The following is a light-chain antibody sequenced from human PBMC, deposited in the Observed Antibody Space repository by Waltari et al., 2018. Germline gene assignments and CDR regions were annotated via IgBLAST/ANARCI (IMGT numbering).Light chain of an antibody. CDR2: WAS. CDR1: QTVLYTSNKKNY. J-gene: IGKJ2*01. CDR3: QQYFNTPYT. V-gene: IGKV4-1*01. Sequence: DIVMPQSPDSLTVSLGERAPINCTSNQTVLYTSNKKNYLGWYQQRPGQPPKLLIYWASTRESGVPDRFSGSGSGTDFTLTISSLQAEDVAVYYCQQYFNTPYTFGPGTKLEIK.